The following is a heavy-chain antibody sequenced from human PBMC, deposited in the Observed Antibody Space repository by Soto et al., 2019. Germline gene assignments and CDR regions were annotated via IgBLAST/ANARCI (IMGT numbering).Heavy chain of an antibody. CDR3: ARLRPNFGAVDS. CDR1: GYTITSSSF. V-gene: IGHV4-38-2*01. CDR2: IYLGGTT. Sequence: QVQLQESGPGLVKPSETLSLTCAVSGYTITSSSFWGWIRQPPGKGLEWIGSIYLGGTTYYDPSLKSRVTISVDTSRNECSLRLSSVTAADTAVYYCARLRPNFGAVDSWGLGALVTVST. J-gene: IGHJ4*02. D-gene: IGHD3-10*01.